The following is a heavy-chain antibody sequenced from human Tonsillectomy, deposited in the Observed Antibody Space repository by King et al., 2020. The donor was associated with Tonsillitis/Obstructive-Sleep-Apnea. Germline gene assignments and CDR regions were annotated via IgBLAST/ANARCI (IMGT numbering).Heavy chain of an antibody. CDR1: GVTFSSYA. J-gene: IGHJ3*02. Sequence: VQLVESGAEVKKPGSSVKVSCKASGVTFSSYAISSVRQAPGQWLEWMGGFISILGTANYAQKFPGRVTITADESTSTAYMKLSSLRSEDTAVYYCARENKYQRAFDIWGQGTMVTVSS. V-gene: IGHV1-69*01. CDR2: FISILGTA. D-gene: IGHD2-2*01. CDR3: ARENKYQRAFDI.